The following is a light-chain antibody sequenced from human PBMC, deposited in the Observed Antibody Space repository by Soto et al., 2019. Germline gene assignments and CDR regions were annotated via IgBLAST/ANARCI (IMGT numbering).Light chain of an antibody. CDR2: PAS. Sequence: QNTTSPLTLPPSAAAMSATTCRASQSISNWLAWYQQKPATAPQVLSYPASNLQSGVPSRFSGSGSGTEFTLTIRRPQPYDFSTYYHQQYNSYSFGQGTKVDIK. J-gene: IGKJ1*01. CDR3: QQYNSYS. CDR1: QSISNW. V-gene: IGKV1-5*01.